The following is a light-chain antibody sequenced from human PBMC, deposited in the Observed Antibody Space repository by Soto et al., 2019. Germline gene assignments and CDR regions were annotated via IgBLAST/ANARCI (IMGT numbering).Light chain of an antibody. CDR2: GAS. J-gene: IGKJ1*01. CDR3: QHYNNWPPWT. V-gene: IGKV3-15*01. CDR1: QSVSTN. Sequence: RVMTQSPATLSLSPGERATLSCRASQSVSTNVAWYQQKPGQAPRLLIYGASTRATDIPARFSGSGSGTDFTLTISSLQSEDVAVYYCQHYNNWPPWTFGQGTKVEVK.